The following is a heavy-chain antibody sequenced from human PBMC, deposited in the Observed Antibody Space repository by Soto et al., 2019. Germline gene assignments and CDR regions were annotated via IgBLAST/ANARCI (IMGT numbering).Heavy chain of an antibody. Sequence: QVQLQESGPGLVKPSETRSLTCTVAGGCVSSGSYYWSWIRQPPGKGLEWIAYIHYSGSTNYNPSLNSRVTISVDTSKNPFSLTLSSVTAADTAVYYCARGASWYATSAFASWGQGTLVTVSS. V-gene: IGHV4-61*01. D-gene: IGHD6-13*01. CDR1: GGCVSSGSYY. J-gene: IGHJ4*02. CDR3: ARGASWYATSAFAS. CDR2: IHYSGST.